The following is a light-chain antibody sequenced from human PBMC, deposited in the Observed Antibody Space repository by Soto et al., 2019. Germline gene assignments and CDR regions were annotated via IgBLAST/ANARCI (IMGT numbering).Light chain of an antibody. V-gene: IGLV2-8*01. J-gene: IGLJ1*01. Sequence: QSALTQPPSASGSPGQSVTISCTGTSSDVGAHYFVSWHQQHPGKAPQLMVYEVSKRPSGVPDRFSGSKSGNTASLTVSGLQAEEEADYYCSSYAGSNNYVFGTGTKLTVL. CDR2: EVS. CDR3: SSYAGSNNYV. CDR1: SSDVGAHYF.